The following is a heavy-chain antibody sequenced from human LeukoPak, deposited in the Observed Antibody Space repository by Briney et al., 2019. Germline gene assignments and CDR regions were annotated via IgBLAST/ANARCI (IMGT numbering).Heavy chain of an antibody. CDR3: ARDLGDYVGYDAFDI. D-gene: IGHD4-17*01. CDR2: IWYDGSNK. Sequence: GGSLRLSCAASGFTFDDYAMHWVRQAPGKGLEWLGVIWYDGSNKYYADSVKGRFTISRDNPKNTLYLQMNSLTAEDTADYYCARDLGDYVGYDAFDIWGQGTRVTVSS. V-gene: IGHV3-33*08. J-gene: IGHJ3*02. CDR1: GFTFDDYA.